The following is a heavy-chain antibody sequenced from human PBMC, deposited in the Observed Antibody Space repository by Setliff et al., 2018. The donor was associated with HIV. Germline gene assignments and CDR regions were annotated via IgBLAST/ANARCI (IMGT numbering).Heavy chain of an antibody. J-gene: IGHJ4*02. CDR1: GGSIGTHY. V-gene: IGHV4-59*11. CDR2: VDYTGLT. CDR3: ARDPPGAVAGFDY. D-gene: IGHD6-19*01. Sequence: SETLSLTCTVSGGSIGTHYWTWIRQPPGRGLEWIGYVDYTGLTVYNPSLKSRVAISMATSESQFSLRPSSVTAADTAVYYCARDPPGAVAGFDYWGQGTLVTVSS.